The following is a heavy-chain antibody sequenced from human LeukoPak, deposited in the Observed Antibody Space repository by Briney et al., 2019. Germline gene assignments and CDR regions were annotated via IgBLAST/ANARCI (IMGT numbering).Heavy chain of an antibody. CDR3: AREAVVVAATLCYGMDV. J-gene: IGHJ6*02. V-gene: IGHV1-18*04. D-gene: IGHD2-15*01. CDR1: GGTLSRYT. Sequence: GASVKVSCKASGGTLSRYTINWVRQAPGQGLEWMGWISAYNGNTNYAQKLQGRVTMTTDTSTSTAYMELRSLRSDDTAVYYCAREAVVVAATLCYGMDVWGQGTTVTVSS. CDR2: ISAYNGNT.